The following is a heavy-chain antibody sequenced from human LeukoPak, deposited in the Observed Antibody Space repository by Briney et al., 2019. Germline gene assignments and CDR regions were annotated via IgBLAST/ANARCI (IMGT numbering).Heavy chain of an antibody. CDR3: ARDPALIAVAGNDAFDI. CDR2: ISAYNSNT. J-gene: IGHJ3*02. Sequence: ASVKVSCKASGYTFTSHGISWVRQAPGQGLEWMGWISAYNSNTNYAQKLQGRVTMTTDTSTSTAYMELRSLRSDDTAVYYWARDPALIAVAGNDAFDIWGQGTMVTVSS. V-gene: IGHV1-18*01. CDR1: GYTFTSHG. D-gene: IGHD6-19*01.